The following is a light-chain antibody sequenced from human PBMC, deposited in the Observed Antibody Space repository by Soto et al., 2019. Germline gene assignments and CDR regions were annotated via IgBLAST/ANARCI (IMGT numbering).Light chain of an antibody. CDR1: QSISTY. J-gene: IGKJ5*01. CDR2: AAS. CDR3: QQNYSIPIT. V-gene: IGKV1-39*01. Sequence: DIQMTQSPSSLSASIGDRVTITCRASQSISTYLNWYHQKPGKAPDLLIYAASSLKSGVPSRFSGSGSGTHFTLTITGLQPAEFATYYCQQNYSIPITFGQGTRLEIK.